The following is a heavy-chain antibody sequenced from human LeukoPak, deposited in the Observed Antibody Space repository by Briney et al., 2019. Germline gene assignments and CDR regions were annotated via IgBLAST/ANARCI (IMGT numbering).Heavy chain of an antibody. Sequence: SETLSLTCTVSGDSIIGYYWSWIRQPPGKGLEWIGYIHCSGSTNYNPSLQSRVTISVDTSRSHFSLKLSSATAADTAVYYCARGERLGPDFWGQGTLVTVSS. D-gene: IGHD1-1*01. CDR3: ARGERLGPDF. J-gene: IGHJ4*02. CDR2: IHCSGST. V-gene: IGHV4-59*01. CDR1: GDSIIGYY.